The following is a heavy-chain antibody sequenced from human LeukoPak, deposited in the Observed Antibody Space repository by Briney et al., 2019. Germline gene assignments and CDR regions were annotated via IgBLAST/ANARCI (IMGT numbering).Heavy chain of an antibody. CDR3: ARQNSGWYRYFDY. Sequence: GGSLRLSCAASGFTFSGSAIHWVRQASGKGLEWVGRIRNKANSYATVFAASVKGRFTISRDDSENTAYLQMNSLKTEDTAVYYCARQNSGWYRYFDYWGQGTLVTVSS. CDR2: IRNKANSYAT. D-gene: IGHD6-19*01. CDR1: GFTFSGSA. V-gene: IGHV3-73*01. J-gene: IGHJ4*02.